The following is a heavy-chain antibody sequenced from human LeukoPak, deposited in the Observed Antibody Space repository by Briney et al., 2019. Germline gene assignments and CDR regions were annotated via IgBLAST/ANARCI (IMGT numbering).Heavy chain of an antibody. CDR1: GGSFSGYY. J-gene: IGHJ5*02. D-gene: IGHD6-13*01. Sequence: PSETLSLTCAVYGGSFSGYYWSWIRQPPGKGLEWIGEINHSGSTNYNPSLKSRVTISADTSKNQFSLKLSSVTAADTAVYYCARAYSSSSNWFDPWGQGTLVTVSS. CDR3: ARAYSSSSNWFDP. V-gene: IGHV4-34*01. CDR2: INHSGST.